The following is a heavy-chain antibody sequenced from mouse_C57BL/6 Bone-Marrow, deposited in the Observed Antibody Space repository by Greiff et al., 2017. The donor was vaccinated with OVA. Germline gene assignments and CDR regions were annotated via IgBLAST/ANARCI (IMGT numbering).Heavy chain of an antibody. D-gene: IGHD1-1*01. CDR1: GYTFTDYY. Sequence: EVQLVESGPVLVKPGASVKMSCKASGYTFTDYYMNWVKQSHGKSLEWIGVINPYNGGTSYNQKFKGKATLTVDKSSSTAYMELNSLTSEDSAVYYCARKGYYYGSSFRWYFDVWGTGTTVTVSS. J-gene: IGHJ1*03. CDR3: ARKGYYYGSSFRWYFDV. CDR2: INPYNGGT. V-gene: IGHV1-19*01.